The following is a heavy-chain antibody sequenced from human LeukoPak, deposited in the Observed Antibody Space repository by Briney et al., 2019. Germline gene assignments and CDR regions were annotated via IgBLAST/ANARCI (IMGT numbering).Heavy chain of an antibody. J-gene: IGHJ6*03. CDR1: GGTLSKYA. CDR3: ARDRRFLESSDIDV. CDR2: FIPIFGTA. V-gene: IGHV1-69*05. D-gene: IGHD3-3*01. Sequence: SSVKVSCKASGGTLSKYAISWVRQAPGQGLEWMGRFIPIFGTANYAQKFQGRVTITTDESTSTAYMELSSLRSEDTAVYYCARDRRFLESSDIDVWGKRAPVTVSS.